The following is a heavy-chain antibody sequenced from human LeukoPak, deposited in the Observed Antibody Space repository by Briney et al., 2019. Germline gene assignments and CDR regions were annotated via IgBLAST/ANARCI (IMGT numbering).Heavy chain of an antibody. CDR3: ARAPEDDSSGYSYYYYGMDV. CDR2: IYYSGST. V-gene: IGHV4-59*01. D-gene: IGHD3-22*01. CDR1: GGSISSYY. J-gene: IGHJ6*02. Sequence: PSETLSLTCTVSGGSISSYYWSWIRQPPGKGLEWIGYIYYSGSTNYKPSLKSRVTISVDTSKNQFSLKLSSVTAADTVVYYCARAPEDDSSGYSYYYYGMDVWGQGTTVTVSS.